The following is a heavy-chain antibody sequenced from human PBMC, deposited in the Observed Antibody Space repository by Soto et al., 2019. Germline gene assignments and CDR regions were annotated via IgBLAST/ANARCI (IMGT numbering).Heavy chain of an antibody. D-gene: IGHD3-22*01. CDR2: ISVGGGST. Sequence: GGSLRLSCAASGFSFKKYAMTWVRQAPGKGLEWVSTISVGGGSTYYADAVKGRFSISRDNSTNTLYLQMKSLRAEDTAVYYCAKDMYYDDSSGYFEYFQHWGQGALVTVSS. CDR3: AKDMYYDDSSGYFEYFQH. J-gene: IGHJ1*01. V-gene: IGHV3-23*01. CDR1: GFSFKKYA.